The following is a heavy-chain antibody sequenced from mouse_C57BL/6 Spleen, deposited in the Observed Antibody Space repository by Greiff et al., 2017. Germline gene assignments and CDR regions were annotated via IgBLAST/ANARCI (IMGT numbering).Heavy chain of an antibody. Sequence: VKLVESGPGLVQPSQSLSITCTVSGFSLTSYGVHWVRQSPGKGLEWLGVIWSGGSTDYNAAFISRLSISKDNSKSQVFFKMNSLQADDTAIYYCAREVNYYGSSYGYAMDYWGQGTSVTVSS. CDR3: AREVNYYGSSYGYAMDY. V-gene: IGHV2-2*01. CDR1: GFSLTSYG. D-gene: IGHD1-1*01. J-gene: IGHJ4*01. CDR2: IWSGGST.